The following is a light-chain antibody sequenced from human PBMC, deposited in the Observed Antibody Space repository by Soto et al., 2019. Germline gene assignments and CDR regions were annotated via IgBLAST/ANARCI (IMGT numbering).Light chain of an antibody. CDR3: VSFAGGTYV. J-gene: IGLJ1*01. CDR1: SSDVGAYIF. CDR2: DVN. V-gene: IGLV2-8*01. Sequence: QSVLTQPPSVSGTPGQRVTISCSGTSSDVGAYIFVSWYQQHPGKAPKLMVYDVNRRPPGVPDRFFGSKSGNTASLTVSGLQAEDEADYYCVSFAGGTYVFGTGTKVTVL.